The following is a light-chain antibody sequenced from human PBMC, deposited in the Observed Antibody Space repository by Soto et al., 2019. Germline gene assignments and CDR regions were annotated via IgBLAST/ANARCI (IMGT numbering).Light chain of an antibody. CDR2: AAS. CDR3: QQYGTPPWA. Sequence: EIVLTQFPGTLSLSPGERATLSCRASQSVGRDYVAWYQQTPGQAPRVIIYAASNRPSGIAGSFSGSGSASYFTLTISRLEPEDFAVYYCQQYGTPPWAFGQGTKVEIK. V-gene: IGKV3-20*01. J-gene: IGKJ1*01. CDR1: QSVGRDY.